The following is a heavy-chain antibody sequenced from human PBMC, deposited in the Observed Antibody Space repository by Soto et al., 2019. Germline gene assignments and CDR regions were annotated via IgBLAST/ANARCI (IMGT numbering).Heavy chain of an antibody. CDR1: GFTFSSYD. Sequence: GGSLRLSCAASGFTFSSYDMHWVRQATGKGLEWVSAIGTAGDTYYPGSVKGRFTISRENAKNSLYLQMNSLRAGDTAVYYCARGGGDYGDYENAFDIWGQGTMVTVSS. J-gene: IGHJ3*02. V-gene: IGHV3-13*01. D-gene: IGHD4-17*01. CDR3: ARGGGDYGDYENAFDI. CDR2: IGTAGDT.